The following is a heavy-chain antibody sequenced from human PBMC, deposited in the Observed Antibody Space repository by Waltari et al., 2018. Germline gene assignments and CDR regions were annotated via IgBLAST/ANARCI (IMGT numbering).Heavy chain of an antibody. D-gene: IGHD1-26*01. V-gene: IGHV4-34*01. CDR1: GGSFSGYY. CDR2: INHSGST. CDR3: ARQGRNSGSYNY. J-gene: IGHJ4*02. Sequence: VQLQQWGAGLLKPSETLSLTCAVYGGSFSGYYWSWIRQPPGKGLEWIGEINHSGSTNYNPSLKSRVTISVDTSKNQFSLKLSSVTAADTAVYYCARQGRNSGSYNYWGQGTLVTVSS.